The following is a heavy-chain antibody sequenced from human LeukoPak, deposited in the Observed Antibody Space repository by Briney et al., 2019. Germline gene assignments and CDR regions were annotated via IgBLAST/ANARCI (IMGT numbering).Heavy chain of an antibody. J-gene: IGHJ4*02. D-gene: IGHD2-15*01. CDR2: INPSGGT. CDR1: GYTFTRYY. Sequence: GAPVKVSCKASGYTFTRYYIQWVRQAPGQGLEWMGIINPSGGTDYTQKFRGRVTVTRDTSTSTVYMELRSLTSEDTAVYYCVRDQDYPDPRFDYWGQGTLVTVSS. V-gene: IGHV1-46*01. CDR3: VRDQDYPDPRFDY.